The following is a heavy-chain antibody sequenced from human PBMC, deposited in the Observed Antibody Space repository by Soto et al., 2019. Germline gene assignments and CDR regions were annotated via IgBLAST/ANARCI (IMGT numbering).Heavy chain of an antibody. D-gene: IGHD1-26*01. Sequence: QVQLVQSGAEVKKPGASVKVSCKASGYTFSSYGISWVRQAPGQGLEWMGWINPNNGNTNYAQKVQGRVTMTTDTSTSTAYMGLWSLRSGGTPMYYCARGGPGAPFDYWGQGVPVTVSS. CDR3: ARGGPGAPFDY. J-gene: IGHJ4*02. V-gene: IGHV1-18*01. CDR1: GYTFSSYG. CDR2: INPNNGNT.